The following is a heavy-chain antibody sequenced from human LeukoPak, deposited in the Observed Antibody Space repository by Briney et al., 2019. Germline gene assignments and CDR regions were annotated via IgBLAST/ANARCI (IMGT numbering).Heavy chain of an antibody. Sequence: GGSLRLSCAASGFTFSSYGMHWVRQAPGKGLEWVANIKVDGSEKYYVDSVKGRFTISRDNAENSLYLRMNSLRAEDTAVYYCARKTGTTGEAFDYWGQGTQVTVSS. CDR2: IKVDGSEK. CDR3: ARKTGTTGEAFDY. CDR1: GFTFSSYG. J-gene: IGHJ4*02. D-gene: IGHD1-1*01. V-gene: IGHV3-7*03.